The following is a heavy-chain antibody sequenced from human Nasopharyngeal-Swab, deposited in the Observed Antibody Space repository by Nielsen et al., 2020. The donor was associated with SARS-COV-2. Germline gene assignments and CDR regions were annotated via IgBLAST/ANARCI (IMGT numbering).Heavy chain of an antibody. V-gene: IGHV1-2*06. Sequence: ASVKVSCKTSGYTFSDYFLHWVREAPGQGLEWMGRLNPNTGVANYAQKFQGRVTMTRDTSLSTGYMELSSLRSDDTAFYYCARKKQLVRPFDYWGQGTLVTVSS. CDR1: GYTFSDYF. D-gene: IGHD6-13*01. CDR2: LNPNTGVA. CDR3: ARKKQLVRPFDY. J-gene: IGHJ4*02.